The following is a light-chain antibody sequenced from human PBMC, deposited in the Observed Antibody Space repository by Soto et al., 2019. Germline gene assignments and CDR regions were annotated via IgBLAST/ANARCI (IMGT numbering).Light chain of an antibody. CDR3: TQYHIYSGT. CDR1: QSISSW. V-gene: IGKV1-5*03. CDR2: KAS. J-gene: IGKJ1*01. Sequence: DIQMTQSPSTLSASVGDRVTITCRSSQSISSWLAWYQQKPGKAPKLLIHKASILRSGVSSRFSGSGSGTEFTLTIRSLQHAEFVTYYCTQYHIYSGTFGKGTKVPIK.